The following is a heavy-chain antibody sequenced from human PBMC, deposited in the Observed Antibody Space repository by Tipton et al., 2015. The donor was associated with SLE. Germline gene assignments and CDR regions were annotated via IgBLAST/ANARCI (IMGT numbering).Heavy chain of an antibody. V-gene: IGHV4-34*01. CDR3: ARGRYCSSTSCSYYFDY. D-gene: IGHD2-2*01. CDR1: GGSFSGYY. CDR2: INHSGST. Sequence: PSLTCAVYGGSFSGYYWSWIRQPPGKGLEWIGEINHSGSTNYNPSLKSRVTISIDTSKNQFSLKVSSVTAADTAVYYCARGRYCSSTSCSYYFDYWGQGTLVTVSS. J-gene: IGHJ4*02.